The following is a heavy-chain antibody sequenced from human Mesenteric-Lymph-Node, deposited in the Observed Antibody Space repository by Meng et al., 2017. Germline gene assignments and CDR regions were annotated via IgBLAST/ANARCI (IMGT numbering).Heavy chain of an antibody. J-gene: IGHJ4*02. CDR2: INAGNGNT. CDR1: GYTFTNYA. D-gene: IGHD5-18*01. CDR3: ARDVRGYNYGFFDY. Sequence: ASVKVSCKASGYTFTNYAMHWVRQAPGQRLQWMGWINAGNGNTKYSQKFQGRVTTTRDTSASTAYMELSSLRSEDTAVYYCARDVRGYNYGFFDYWGQGTLVTVSS. V-gene: IGHV1-3*01.